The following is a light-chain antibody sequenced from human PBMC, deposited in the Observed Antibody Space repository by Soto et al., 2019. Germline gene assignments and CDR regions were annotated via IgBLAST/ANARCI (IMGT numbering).Light chain of an antibody. Sequence: EIVLTQSPGTLSLSPGERVTLSCRDSERVSSDYLAWYQQKPGQAPRLLIYRASRRARGIPARFSGSGSGTDFTLTISTVEPEDFAVYYCQQYVTLPLTFVGGTKVEIK. CDR3: QQYVTLPLT. V-gene: IGKV3-20*01. J-gene: IGKJ4*01. CDR1: ERVSSDY. CDR2: RAS.